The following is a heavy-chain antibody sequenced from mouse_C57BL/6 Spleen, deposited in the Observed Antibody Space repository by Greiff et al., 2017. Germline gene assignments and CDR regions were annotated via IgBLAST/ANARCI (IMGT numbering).Heavy chain of an antibody. CDR1: GYTFTDYE. CDR3: TRWDGNYLAWFAY. V-gene: IGHV1-15*01. Sequence: QVQLQQSGAELVRPGASVTLSCKASGYTFTDYEMHWVKQTPVHGLEWIGAIDPETGGTASNQKFKGKAILTADKSSSTAYMELRSLTSEDSAVYYCTRWDGNYLAWFAYWGQGTLVTVSA. D-gene: IGHD2-1*01. J-gene: IGHJ3*01. CDR2: IDPETGGT.